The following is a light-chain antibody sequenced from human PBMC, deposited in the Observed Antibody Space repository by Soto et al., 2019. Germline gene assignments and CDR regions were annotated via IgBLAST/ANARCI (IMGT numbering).Light chain of an antibody. CDR2: EGS. J-gene: IGLJ1*01. Sequence: QSALTQPASVSGSPGRSITISCTGTSSDVGSYNLVSWYQQHPGKAPKLIIYEGSKRPSGVSNRFSGSKSGNTASLTISGLQAEDEADYYCCSYASTTTYVFGTGTKVTVL. V-gene: IGLV2-23*01. CDR3: CSYASTTTYV. CDR1: SSDVGSYNL.